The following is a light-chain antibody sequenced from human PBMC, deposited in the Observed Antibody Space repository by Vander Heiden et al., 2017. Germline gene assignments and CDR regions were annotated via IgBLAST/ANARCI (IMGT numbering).Light chain of an antibody. V-gene: IGLV7-46*01. Sequence: QAVVPQEPSLTVSPGGTVTHTCGSSTGAVTSGNYPYWFQQKPAPAPRPLIYDTSNQHTWTPARFSASFLGATAALTLSGAQPEDDAEYYCLPSDSGDSCVFGTGTKVTVL. CDR3: LPSDSGDSCV. CDR2: DTS. J-gene: IGLJ1*01. CDR1: TGAVTSGNY.